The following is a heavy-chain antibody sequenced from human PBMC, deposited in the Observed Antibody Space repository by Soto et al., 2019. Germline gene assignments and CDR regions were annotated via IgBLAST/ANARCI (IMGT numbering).Heavy chain of an antibody. CDR1: GGSISSGGYS. CDR3: ARQKYYDSSGYGMDV. D-gene: IGHD3-22*01. V-gene: IGHV4-30-2*01. J-gene: IGHJ6*02. Sequence: KTSETLSLTCAVSGGSISSGGYSWSWIRQPPGKGLEWIGYIYHSGSTYYNPSLKSRVTISVDRSKNQFSLKLSSVTAADTALYYCARQKYYDSSGYGMDVWGQGTTVTVSS. CDR2: IYHSGST.